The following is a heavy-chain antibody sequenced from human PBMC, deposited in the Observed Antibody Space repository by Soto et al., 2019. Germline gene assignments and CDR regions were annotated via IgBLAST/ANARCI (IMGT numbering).Heavy chain of an antibody. CDR2: ISGSGGST. V-gene: IGHV3-23*01. CDR3: AKDLGWYNYYYYGMDV. CDR1: GFTFSSYA. D-gene: IGHD6-19*01. Sequence: GGSLRLSCAASGFTFSSYAMSWVRQAPGKGLEWVSAISGSGGSTYYADSVKGRFTISRDNSKNTLYLQMNSLRAEDTAVYYCAKDLGWYNYYYYGMDVWGQGTTVTVSS. J-gene: IGHJ6*02.